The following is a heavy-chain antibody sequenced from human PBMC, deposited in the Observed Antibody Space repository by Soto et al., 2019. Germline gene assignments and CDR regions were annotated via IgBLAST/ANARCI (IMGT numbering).Heavy chain of an antibody. J-gene: IGHJ4*02. CDR3: AVAAPPGY. CDR2: INHSGST. Sequence: QVQLQQWGAGLLKPSETLSLTCAVYGGSFSGYYWSWIRQPPGKGLEWIGEINHSGSTNYNPSLKSRVTISVDTFKNQCSLKLSSVTAADTAVYYCAVAAPPGYWGQGTLVTVSS. CDR1: GGSFSGYY. V-gene: IGHV4-34*01. D-gene: IGHD6-6*01.